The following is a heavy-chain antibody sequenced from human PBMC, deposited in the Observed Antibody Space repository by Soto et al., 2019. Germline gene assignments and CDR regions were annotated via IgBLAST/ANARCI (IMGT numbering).Heavy chain of an antibody. D-gene: IGHD1-1*01. Sequence: GSGPTLVNPTQTLTLTCTFSGFSLSTNGVGVGWIRQPPGKALEWLALIYWSDDKRYSPSLKRRLTVTKDTSKNQVVLTMTNMDSVSSALFCCSHRQAYKYDYWGQGTLVTVSS. CDR1: GFSLSTNGVG. J-gene: IGHJ4*03. CDR2: IYWSDDK. V-gene: IGHV2-5*01. CDR3: SHRQAYKYDY.